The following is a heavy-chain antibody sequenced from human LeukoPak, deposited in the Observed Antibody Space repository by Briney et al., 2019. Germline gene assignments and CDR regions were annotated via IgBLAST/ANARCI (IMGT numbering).Heavy chain of an antibody. CDR1: GFTFSSYA. J-gene: IGHJ6*01. D-gene: IGHD4-23*01. CDR2: ISYDGSNK. Sequence: GGSLRLSCAASGFTFSSYAMHWVRQAPGKVLEWVAVISYDGSNKYYADSVKGRFTISRDNSKNTLYLQMNSLRAEDTAVYYCARGSGKSYYYYYGMDVWGQGTTVTVSS. V-gene: IGHV3-30*04. CDR3: ARGSGKSYYYYYGMDV.